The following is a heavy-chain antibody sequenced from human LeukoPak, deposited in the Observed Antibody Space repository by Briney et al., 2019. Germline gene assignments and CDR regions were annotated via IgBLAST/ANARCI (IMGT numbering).Heavy chain of an antibody. D-gene: IGHD3-16*01. Sequence: WASVKVSCKTSGGTFSSYAISWVRQAPGQGLEWMGGIIPIFGTANYVQKFQGRVTITADESTSTAYMELSSLRSEDTAVYYCARSDYVWGSYFEPLYWGQGTLVTVSS. V-gene: IGHV1-69*13. CDR2: IIPIFGTA. J-gene: IGHJ4*02. CDR3: ARSDYVWGSYFEPLY. CDR1: GGTFSSYA.